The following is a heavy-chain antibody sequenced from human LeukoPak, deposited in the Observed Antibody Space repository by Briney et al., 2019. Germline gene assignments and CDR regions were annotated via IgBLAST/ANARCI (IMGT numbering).Heavy chain of an antibody. J-gene: IGHJ4*02. Sequence: GGSLRLSCAASGFTFSIYAMSWVRQAPGKGLQWVSSITSRGESTWYVDSVKGRFTITRDNSENTLYLQMHSLRAEDTAVYYCARARRLRYCSSTSCYPDFDYWGQGTLVTVSS. D-gene: IGHD2-2*01. CDR1: GFTFSIYA. CDR3: ARARRLRYCSSTSCYPDFDY. V-gene: IGHV3-23*01. CDR2: ITSRGEST.